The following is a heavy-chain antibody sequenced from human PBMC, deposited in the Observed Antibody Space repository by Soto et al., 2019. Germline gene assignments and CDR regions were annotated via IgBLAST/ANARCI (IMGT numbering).Heavy chain of an antibody. CDR1: GFTVSSNY. CDR3: ARDEVEGSSGYDAFDI. J-gene: IGHJ3*02. V-gene: IGHV3-66*01. CDR2: IYSGGST. Sequence: PGGSLRLSCAASGFTVSSNYMSWVRQAPGKGLEWVSVIYSGGSTYYADSVKGRFTISRDNSKNTLYLQMNSLRAEDTAVYYCARDEVEGSSGYDAFDIWGQGTMVTVSS. D-gene: IGHD6-25*01.